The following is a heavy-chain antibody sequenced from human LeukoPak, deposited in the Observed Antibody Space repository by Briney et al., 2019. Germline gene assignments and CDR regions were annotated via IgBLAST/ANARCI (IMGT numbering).Heavy chain of an antibody. D-gene: IGHD5-12*01. Sequence: GGSLRLSCVASGFTFRTHAMSWVRLAPGKGLEWVSAIGGSDGTTYYADSVKGRFTISRDNSKNTLYLQMNSLRAEDTAVYYCARGPAGLRFDYWGQGTLVTVSS. CDR3: ARGPAGLRFDY. CDR1: GFTFRTHA. CDR2: IGGSDGTT. V-gene: IGHV3-23*01. J-gene: IGHJ4*02.